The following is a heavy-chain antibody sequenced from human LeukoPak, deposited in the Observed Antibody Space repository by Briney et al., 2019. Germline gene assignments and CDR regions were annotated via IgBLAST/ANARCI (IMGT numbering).Heavy chain of an antibody. CDR1: GFTFDDYA. D-gene: IGHD3-22*01. Sequence: GGSLRLSCAASGFTFDDYAMHRVRQAPGKGLEWVSGISWNSGSIGYADSVKGRFTISRDNAKNSLYLQMNSLRAEDTALYYCAKDTYYDSSGYTGAFDIWGQGTMVTVSS. J-gene: IGHJ3*02. V-gene: IGHV3-9*01. CDR2: ISWNSGSI. CDR3: AKDTYYDSSGYTGAFDI.